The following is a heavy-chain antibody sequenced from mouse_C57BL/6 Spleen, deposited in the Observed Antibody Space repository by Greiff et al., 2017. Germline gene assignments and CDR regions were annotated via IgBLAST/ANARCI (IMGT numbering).Heavy chain of an antibody. CDR1: GYSITSGYY. CDR2: ISYDGSN. CDR3: ARDSSGYGRNYFDY. Sequence: EVQLQQSGPGLVKPSQSLSLTCSVTGYSITSGYYWNWIRQFPGNKLEWMGYISYDGSNNYNPSLKNRISITRDTSKNQFFLKLNSVTTEDTATYYCARDSSGYGRNYFDYWSQGTTLTVSS. V-gene: IGHV3-6*01. D-gene: IGHD3-2*02. J-gene: IGHJ2*01.